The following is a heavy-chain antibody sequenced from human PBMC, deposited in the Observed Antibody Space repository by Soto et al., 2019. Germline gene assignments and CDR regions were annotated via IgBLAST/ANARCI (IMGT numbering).Heavy chain of an antibody. CDR2: ISAYNGNT. V-gene: IGHV1-18*01. Sequence: QVKLVQSGAEVKKPGASVKVSGKASGYTFTSYGISWVRQAPGQGLEWMGWISAYNGNTKYAQKLQGRVTMTTDTSPNTDYMELRSLRSDDTAVYYCARRAPPVDVWGQGTPVTVS. CDR1: GYTFTSYG. J-gene: IGHJ6*02. CDR3: ARRAPPVDV.